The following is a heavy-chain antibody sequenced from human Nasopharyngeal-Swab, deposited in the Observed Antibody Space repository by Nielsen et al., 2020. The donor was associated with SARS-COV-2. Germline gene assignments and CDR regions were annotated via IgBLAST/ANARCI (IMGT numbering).Heavy chain of an antibody. CDR3: ARSPYSNYYYYYGMDV. Sequence: LSCTVSGGSISSHYWSWIRQPPGKGLEWIGYIYYSGSTNYNPSLKSRVTISGDTSKNQFSLKLSSVTAADTAVYYCARSPYSNYYYYYGMDVWGPGTTVTVSS. CDR1: GGSISSHY. D-gene: IGHD2-15*01. J-gene: IGHJ6*02. V-gene: IGHV4-59*11. CDR2: IYYSGST.